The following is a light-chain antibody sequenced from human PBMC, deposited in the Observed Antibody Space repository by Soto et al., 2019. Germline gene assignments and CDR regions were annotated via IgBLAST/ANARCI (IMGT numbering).Light chain of an antibody. V-gene: IGKV3-15*01. CDR3: QQYNNWPRT. Sequence: IVLTQSPCTLSLSPGERATLSCRASQSVSGDLAWYQQKPGQAPRLLIFAASTRATSVPARFTGSRSGTEFTLTISSLQSEDFAIYYCQQYNNWPRTFGQGTKGDI. CDR1: QSVSGD. J-gene: IGKJ1*01. CDR2: AAS.